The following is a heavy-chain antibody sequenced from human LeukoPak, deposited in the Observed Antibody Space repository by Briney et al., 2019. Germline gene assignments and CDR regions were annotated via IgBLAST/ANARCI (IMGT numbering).Heavy chain of an antibody. CDR3: AKDGEGQLPTGYYDYMDV. Sequence: ASVKVSCKTSGYTFTNYGINWVRQAPGQGLEWMGRISAEDGNTNYAQNLQGRLTVTTDTSTSTAYMELRSLRSDDTAVYYCAKDGEGQLPTGYYDYMDVWGKGTTVTVSS. V-gene: IGHV1-18*01. J-gene: IGHJ6*03. D-gene: IGHD2-2*01. CDR2: ISAEDGNT. CDR1: GYTFTNYG.